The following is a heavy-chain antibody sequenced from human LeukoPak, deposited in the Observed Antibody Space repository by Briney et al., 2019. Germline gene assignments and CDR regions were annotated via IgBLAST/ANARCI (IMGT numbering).Heavy chain of an antibody. CDR1: GVSISSSSYY. CDR2: IYYGGNT. J-gene: IGHJ4*02. CDR3: AREASTSFDY. V-gene: IGHV4-39*02. Sequence: PSETLSLTCTVSGVSISSSSYYWGWIRQPPGQGLEWIGSIYYGGNTYYNPSLKSRVTISVDTSKNQFSLRLSSVTAADTAVYYCAREASTSFDYWGQGSLVTVSS. D-gene: IGHD2-2*01.